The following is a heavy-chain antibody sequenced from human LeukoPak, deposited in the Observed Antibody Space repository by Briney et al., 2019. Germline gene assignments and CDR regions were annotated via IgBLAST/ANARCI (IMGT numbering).Heavy chain of an antibody. D-gene: IGHD1-26*01. CDR3: TRVGPSTVVDY. Sequence: PGGSLTLSCAASGFTFSDPAIHWVRQASGKGLEWVGRIRSKPQSYATAYDESLKGRFTISRDDSKNTAYLQMSSLKIEDTAVYYCTRVGPSTVVDYWGQGTQVTVSS. CDR1: GFTFSDPA. V-gene: IGHV3-73*01. CDR2: IRSKPQSYAT. J-gene: IGHJ4*02.